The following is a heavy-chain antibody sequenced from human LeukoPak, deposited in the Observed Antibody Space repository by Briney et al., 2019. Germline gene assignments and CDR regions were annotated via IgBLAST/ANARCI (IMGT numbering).Heavy chain of an antibody. CDR1: GYTFTSYD. J-gene: IGHJ4*02. CDR2: MNPNSGNT. D-gene: IGHD6-13*01. CDR3: ARVSRIAPGGGLGY. V-gene: IGHV1-8*03. Sequence: ASVKVSCKASGYTFTSYDINWVRQATGQGLEWMGWMNPNSGNTGYAQKFQGRVTITRNTSISTAYMELSSLRSEDTAVYYCARVSRIAPGGGLGYWGQGTLVTVSS.